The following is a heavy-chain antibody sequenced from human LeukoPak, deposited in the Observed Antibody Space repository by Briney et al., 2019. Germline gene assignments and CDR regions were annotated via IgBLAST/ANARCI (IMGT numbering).Heavy chain of an antibody. CDR3: TSHAAFDP. J-gene: IGHJ5*02. V-gene: IGHV3-15*01. Sequence: GGSLRLSCAASGFTFTSYSMNWVRQAPGKGLEWVGRIKSKNVGGTTDYAAPVKGRFTISRDDSKNTVYLQMNSLKIEDTAVYYCTSHAAFDPWGQGTLVTVSS. CDR2: IKSKNVGGTT. CDR1: GFTFTSYS.